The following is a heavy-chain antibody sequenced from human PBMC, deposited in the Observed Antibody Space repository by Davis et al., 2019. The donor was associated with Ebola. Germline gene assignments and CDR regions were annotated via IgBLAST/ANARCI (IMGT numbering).Heavy chain of an antibody. V-gene: IGHV1-69*13. CDR3: STHGGYDYVWGTWDS. CDR2: IIPLFGTP. J-gene: IGHJ4*02. CDR1: GGTFSNYG. Sequence: AASVKVSCKASGGTFSNYGISWVRQAPGQGLEGLGVIIPLFGTPNYAQKFRGRVTITADESTSTAYLELSSLRHEDTAIYYCSTHGGYDYVWGTWDSWGQGTLVTVSS. D-gene: IGHD3-16*01.